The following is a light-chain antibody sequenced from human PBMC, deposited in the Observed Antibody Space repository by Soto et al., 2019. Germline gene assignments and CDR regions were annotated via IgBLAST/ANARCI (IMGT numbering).Light chain of an antibody. J-gene: IGLJ1*01. CDR1: SSDIGAYNY. CDR2: EVT. CDR3: SSYTTCSTRV. Sequence: QSVLAQPASVSGSPGQSITISCTGTSSDIGAYNYVSWYQQHPGEAPKLLIYEVTYRPSGVSDRFSGSKSAYTASLTISGLQPEDEADYYCSSYTTCSTRVFGTGTKITVL. V-gene: IGLV2-14*01.